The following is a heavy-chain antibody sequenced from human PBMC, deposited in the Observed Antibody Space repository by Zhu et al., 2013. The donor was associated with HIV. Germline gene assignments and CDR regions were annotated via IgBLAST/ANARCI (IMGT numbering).Heavy chain of an antibody. Sequence: QVQLVQSGAEVKKPGASVKVSCKTSGYTFTGYYMHWVRQAPGQGLEWMGWINPNSGGTHYAQKFQGRVTMTRDTSISTTYMELTRLRSDDTAVYYCARVLTYSGSYSGDYWGQGTLVTVSS. CDR3: ARVLTYSGSYSGDY. CDR2: INPNSGGT. D-gene: IGHD1-26*01. J-gene: IGHJ4*02. V-gene: IGHV1-2*02. CDR1: GYTFTGYY.